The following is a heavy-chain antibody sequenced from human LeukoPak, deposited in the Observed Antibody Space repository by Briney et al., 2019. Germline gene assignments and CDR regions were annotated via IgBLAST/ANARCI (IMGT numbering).Heavy chain of an antibody. CDR1: GFTFSNYW. D-gene: IGHD5-24*01. CDR2: MKQDGSQK. V-gene: IGHV3-7*05. CDR3: AREGREGYNYPALDY. J-gene: IGHJ4*02. Sequence: GASVRLSCTASGFTFSNYWMGWVRQAPGKGLEWVANMKQDGSQKYYGDSVKGRFTISRENAKSSLYLQTNSLRDEDTAIYYCAREGREGYNYPALDYWGQGLAVTVSS.